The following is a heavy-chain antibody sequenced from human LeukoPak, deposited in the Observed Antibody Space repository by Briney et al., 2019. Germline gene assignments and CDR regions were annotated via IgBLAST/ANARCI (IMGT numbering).Heavy chain of an antibody. V-gene: IGHV1-2*02. CDR2: INSNSGGT. CDR1: GYTFTDYY. CDR3: ARVLVPAGGGVVDY. J-gene: IGHJ4*02. Sequence: GESLKISCKGSGYTFTDYYMHWVRQAPGQGLEWMGWINSNSGGTNYAQKFQGRVTMTRDTSISTAYMELSSLRSDDTAVYYCARVLVPAGGGVVDYWGQGTLVTVSS. D-gene: IGHD3-16*01.